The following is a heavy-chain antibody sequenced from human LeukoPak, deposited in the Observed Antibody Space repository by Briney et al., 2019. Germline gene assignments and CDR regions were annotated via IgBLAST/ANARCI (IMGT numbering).Heavy chain of an antibody. CDR1: GGSISSGDYY. J-gene: IGHJ6*03. CDR3: ARVTGTPPHYYYYMDV. D-gene: IGHD1-1*01. Sequence: PSETLSLTCTVSGGSISSGDYYWSWIRQPPGKGLERIGYIYYSGSTYYNPSLKSRVTISVDTSKNQFSLKLSSVTAADTAVYYCARVTGTPPHYYYYMDVWGKGTTVTVSS. V-gene: IGHV4-30-4*01. CDR2: IYYSGST.